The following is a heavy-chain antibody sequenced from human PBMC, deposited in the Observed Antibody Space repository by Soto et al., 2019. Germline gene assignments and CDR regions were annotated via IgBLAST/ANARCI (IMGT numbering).Heavy chain of an antibody. J-gene: IGHJ4*02. CDR3: ASLNIAVAANGADY. D-gene: IGHD6-19*01. CDR2: IYYSGST. Sequence: QLQLQESGPGLVKPSETLSLTCTVSGGSISSSSYYWGWIRQPPGKGLEWIGSIYYSGSTYYNPSLKSRVTISVDTSKNQFSLKLSSVTAADTAVYYCASLNIAVAANGADYWGQGTLVTVSS. CDR1: GGSISSSSYY. V-gene: IGHV4-39*01.